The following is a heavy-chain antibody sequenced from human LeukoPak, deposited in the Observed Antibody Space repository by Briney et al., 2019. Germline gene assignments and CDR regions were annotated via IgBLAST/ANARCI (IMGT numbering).Heavy chain of an antibody. CDR2: MNPNSGNT. D-gene: IGHD6-13*01. V-gene: IGHV1-8*01. CDR3: ARGHSSSYYYYYGMDI. Sequence: ASVKVSCKASGYTFTSYDINWVRQATGQGLEWMGWMNPNSGNTGYAQKFQGRVTMTRNTSISTAYMELSSLRSEDTAVYYCARGHSSSYYYYYGMDIWGQGTTVTVSS. CDR1: GYTFTSYD. J-gene: IGHJ6*02.